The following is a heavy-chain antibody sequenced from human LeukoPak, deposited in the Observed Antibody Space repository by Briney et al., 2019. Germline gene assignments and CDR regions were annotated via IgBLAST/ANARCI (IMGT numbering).Heavy chain of an antibody. V-gene: IGHV3-53*01. CDR3: ARHYYYDSSGYWAPY. CDR2: IYSGGST. CDR1: GFTVSSNY. D-gene: IGHD3-22*01. J-gene: IGHJ4*02. Sequence: GGSLRLSCAASGFTVSSNYMSWVRQAPGKGLEWVSVIYSGGSTYYADSVKGRFTISRDNSKNTLYLQMNSLRAEDTAVYYCARHYYYDSSGYWAPYWGQGTLVTVSS.